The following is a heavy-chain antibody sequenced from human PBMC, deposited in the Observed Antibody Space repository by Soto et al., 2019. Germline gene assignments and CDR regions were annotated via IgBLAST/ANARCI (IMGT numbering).Heavy chain of an antibody. V-gene: IGHV1-18*01. CDR3: ASSNIYCTTGVCHNDDAFDI. Sequence: ASVKVSCKASGYTFTSYGISWVRQAPGQGLEWMGWISAYNGNTNYAQKLQGRVTMTTDTSTSTAYMELRSLRSDDTAVYYCASSNIYCTTGVCHNDDAFDIWGQGTMVTVSS. CDR2: ISAYNGNT. J-gene: IGHJ3*02. CDR1: GYTFTSYG. D-gene: IGHD2-8*01.